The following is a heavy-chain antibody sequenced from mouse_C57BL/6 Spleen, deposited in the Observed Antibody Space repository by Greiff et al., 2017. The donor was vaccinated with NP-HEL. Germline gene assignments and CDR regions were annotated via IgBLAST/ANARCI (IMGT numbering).Heavy chain of an antibody. CDR2: IDPETGGT. J-gene: IGHJ3*01. CDR3: TRRGDGSPFAY. CDR1: GYTFTDYE. Sequence: QQSGAELVRPGASVTLSCKASGYTFTDYEMHWVKQTPVHGLEWIGAIDPETGGTAYNQKFKGKAILTADKSSSTAYMELRSLTSEDSAVYYCTRRGDGSPFAYWGQGTLVTVSA. D-gene: IGHD2-3*01. V-gene: IGHV1-15*01.